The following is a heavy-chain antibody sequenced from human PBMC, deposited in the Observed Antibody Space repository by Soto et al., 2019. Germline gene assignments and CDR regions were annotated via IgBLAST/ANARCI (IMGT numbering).Heavy chain of an antibody. J-gene: IGHJ6*02. V-gene: IGHV3-64*07. CDR1: GFNFNKSP. CDR2: VSSDGSMT. D-gene: IGHD3-10*01. Sequence: VHLEESGGGLVQPGESLRLSCVASGFNFNKSPMHWVRQGPGKGLEYIASVSSDGSMTFYADSVRGRFTMSRDNLKNTLFLQMGSLRVEDTAVYYCVRGHIPYGFDVWGQGTTVTVS. CDR3: VRGHIPYGFDV.